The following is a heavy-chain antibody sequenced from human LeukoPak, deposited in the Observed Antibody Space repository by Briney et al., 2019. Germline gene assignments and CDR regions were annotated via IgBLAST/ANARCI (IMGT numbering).Heavy chain of an antibody. CDR3: AKDAYNVLLWFVESAYFDY. CDR1: GFTFSSYA. V-gene: IGHV3-23*01. CDR2: ISGSGGST. D-gene: IGHD3-10*01. J-gene: IGHJ4*02. Sequence: GGSLRLSCAASGFTFSSYAMSWVRQAPGKGLEWVSAISGSGGSTYYADSVKGRFTISRDNSKNTLYLQMNSLRAEDTAVYYCAKDAYNVLLWFVESAYFDYWGQGTLVTVSS.